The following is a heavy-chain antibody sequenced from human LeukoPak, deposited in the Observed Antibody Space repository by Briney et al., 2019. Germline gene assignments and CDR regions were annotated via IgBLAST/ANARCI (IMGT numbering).Heavy chain of an antibody. Sequence: ASVKVSCKASGYTFTSYDINWVRQATGQGLEWMGWMNPNSGNTGYAQKFQGRVTMTRNTSISTAYIELSSLRSEDTAVYYCARTYDSSGYHDYWGQGTLVTISS. CDR1: GYTFTSYD. D-gene: IGHD3-22*01. CDR2: MNPNSGNT. V-gene: IGHV1-8*01. CDR3: ARTYDSSGYHDY. J-gene: IGHJ4*02.